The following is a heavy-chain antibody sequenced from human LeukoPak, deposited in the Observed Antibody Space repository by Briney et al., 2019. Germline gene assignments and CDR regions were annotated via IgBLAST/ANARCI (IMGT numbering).Heavy chain of an antibody. D-gene: IGHD3-22*01. CDR2: IIPIFGTA. CDR1: GGTFSSYA. J-gene: IGHJ4*02. Sequence: SVKASCKASGGTFSSYAISWVRQAPGQGLEWMGGIIPIFGTANYAQKFQGRVTITTDESTSTAYMELSSLRSEDTAVYYCARVASRGYYKHIDYWGQGTLVTVSS. CDR3: ARVASRGYYKHIDY. V-gene: IGHV1-69*05.